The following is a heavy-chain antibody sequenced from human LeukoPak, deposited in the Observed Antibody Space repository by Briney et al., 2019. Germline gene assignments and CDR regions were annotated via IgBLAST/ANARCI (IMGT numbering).Heavy chain of an antibody. CDR1: GFTFSTYG. CDR2: MRYDGSNE. D-gene: IGHD3-10*01. CDR3: AKPVVRGIGDFYYYNRAV. V-gene: IGHV3-30*02. J-gene: IGHJ6*03. Sequence: QPGGSLRLSCAASGFTFSTYGMHWVRQAPGKGLEWVAFMRYDGSNERYADSVKGRFTISRDNSKNTLYLQMNSLRAEDTAVYYCAKPVVRGIGDFYYYNRAVWAKGPTSTV.